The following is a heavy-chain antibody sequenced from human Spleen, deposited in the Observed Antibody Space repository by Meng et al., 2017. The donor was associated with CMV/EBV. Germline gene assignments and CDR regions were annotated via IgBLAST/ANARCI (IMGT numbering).Heavy chain of an antibody. V-gene: IGHV3-15*01. CDR1: GFNFRNDW. J-gene: IGHJ4*02. Sequence: GESLKISCAASGFNFRNDWMSWVRQAPGKGLEWIGRIKSEGSGGTIDYATPVEGRFTISRDDSKYTLFLQMNSLKTEDTAVYYCARGGPLGSYFDYWGQGTLVTVSS. D-gene: IGHD1-26*01. CDR2: IKSEGSGGTI. CDR3: ARGGPLGSYFDY.